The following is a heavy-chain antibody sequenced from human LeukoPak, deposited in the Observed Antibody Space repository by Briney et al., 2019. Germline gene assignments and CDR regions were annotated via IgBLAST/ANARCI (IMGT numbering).Heavy chain of an antibody. D-gene: IGHD3-10*01. CDR2: ISPNSGGT. Sequence: ASVKVSCKASGYTFTGYNLHWVRRAPGQGLEWMGWISPNSGGTNYAQKLQGRVTMTTDTSISTAYLELSRLGSDDTAMYYCARDYVSLVRGISRDITWFDPWGQGTQVTVSS. CDR1: GYTFTGYN. V-gene: IGHV1-2*02. CDR3: ARDYVSLVRGISRDITWFDP. J-gene: IGHJ5*02.